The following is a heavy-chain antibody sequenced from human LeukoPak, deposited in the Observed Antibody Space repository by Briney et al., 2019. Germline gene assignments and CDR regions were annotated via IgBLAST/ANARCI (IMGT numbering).Heavy chain of an antibody. CDR1: GGSISSYY. D-gene: IGHD2-15*01. CDR3: AREGTPLGGRCGGSCFIFDY. Sequence: PSETLSLTCTVSGGSISSYYWSWIRQPPGKGLEWIGYIYYSGSTNYNPSLKSRVTISVDTSKNQFSLKLSSVTAADTAVYYCAREGTPLGGRCGGSCFIFDYWGQGTLVTVSS. J-gene: IGHJ4*02. V-gene: IGHV4-59*01. CDR2: IYYSGST.